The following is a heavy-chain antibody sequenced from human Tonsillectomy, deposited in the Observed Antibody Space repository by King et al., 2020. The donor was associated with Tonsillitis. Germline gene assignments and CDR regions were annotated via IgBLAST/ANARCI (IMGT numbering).Heavy chain of an antibody. CDR3: ARDKIVGATYLDY. D-gene: IGHD1-26*01. CDR1: AFTFSNYW. V-gene: IGHV3-7*01. Sequence: VQLVESGGGLVQPGGSLRLSCAASAFTFSNYWMSWVRQAPGKGLEWVANIRQDGSEKYYVDSVKGRFTISRDKAKNSMYMQMNSLRAEDTAVYYCARDKIVGATYLDYWGQGTLVTVSS. CDR2: IRQDGSEK. J-gene: IGHJ4*02.